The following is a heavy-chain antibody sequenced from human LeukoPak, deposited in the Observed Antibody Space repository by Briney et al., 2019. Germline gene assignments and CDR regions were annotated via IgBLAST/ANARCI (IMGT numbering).Heavy chain of an antibody. CDR2: ISGSGGST. D-gene: IGHD6-19*01. CDR1: GFTFSSYA. V-gene: IGHV3-23*01. J-gene: IGHJ4*02. Sequence: PGGSLRLSCAASGFTFSSYAMSWVRQAPGKGLEWVSAISGSGGSTYYADSVKGRFTISRDNSKNTLYLQMNSLRAEDTAVYYCAKVNSIAVAGTVVYWGQGTLVTVSS. CDR3: AKVNSIAVAGTVVY.